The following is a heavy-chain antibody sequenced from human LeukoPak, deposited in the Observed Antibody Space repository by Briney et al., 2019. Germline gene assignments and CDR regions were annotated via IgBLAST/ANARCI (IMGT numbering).Heavy chain of an antibody. Sequence: GGSLRLSCAASGFSFGSYGMSWVRQAPGKGLEYISGISGSGDSTYYADSVKGRFTISRDNYKHTLSLQMNSLRAEDTAVYYCARDMLEYCSRTTCYFYGMDVWGQGTTVTVSS. CDR2: ISGSGDST. V-gene: IGHV3-23*01. D-gene: IGHD2-2*01. CDR1: GFSFGSYG. CDR3: ARDMLEYCSRTTCYFYGMDV. J-gene: IGHJ6*02.